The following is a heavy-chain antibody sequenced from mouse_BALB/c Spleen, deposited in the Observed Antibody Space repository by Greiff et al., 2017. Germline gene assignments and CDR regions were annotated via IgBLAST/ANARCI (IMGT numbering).Heavy chain of an antibody. V-gene: IGHV3-2*02. Sequence: VQLKESGPGLVKPSQSLSLTCTVTGYSITSDYAWNWIRQFPGNKLEWMGYISYSGSTSYNPSLKSRISITRDTSKNQFFLQLNSVTTEDTATYYCARLIYYGNYGYAMDYWGQGTSVTVSS. CDR1: GYSITSDYA. J-gene: IGHJ4*01. CDR2: ISYSGST. D-gene: IGHD2-1*01. CDR3: ARLIYYGNYGYAMDY.